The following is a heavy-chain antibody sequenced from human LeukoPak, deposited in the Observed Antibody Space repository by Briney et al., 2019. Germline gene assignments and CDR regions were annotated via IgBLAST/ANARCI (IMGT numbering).Heavy chain of an antibody. Sequence: PGGSLRLSCAASGFTVSSNYMSWVRQAPGKGLEWVAVIPYDGSNKYYADSVKGRFTISRDNSKNTLYLQMNSLRAEDTAVYYCARDRGFGELLSDYFYDYVMDVWGQGTTVTVSS. CDR3: ARDRGFGELLSDYFYDYVMDV. CDR2: IPYDGSNK. CDR1: GFTVSSNY. V-gene: IGHV3-30*03. J-gene: IGHJ6*02. D-gene: IGHD3-10*01.